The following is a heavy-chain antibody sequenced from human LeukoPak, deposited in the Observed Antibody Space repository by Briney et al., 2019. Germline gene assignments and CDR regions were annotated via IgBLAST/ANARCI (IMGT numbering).Heavy chain of an antibody. V-gene: IGHV3-7*01. CDR2: IRQDGSVK. D-gene: IGHD3-22*01. Sequence: GGSLRLSCAASGFMFNSHWMTWVRQTPGKGLQWVASIRQDGSVKYYVDSVQGRFTISRDNAMNSLYLQMNSLSTEDTAVYYCARWSHDAYGYYWISSWGQGTLVTVSS. CDR1: GFMFNSHW. J-gene: IGHJ5*02. CDR3: ARWSHDAYGYYWISS.